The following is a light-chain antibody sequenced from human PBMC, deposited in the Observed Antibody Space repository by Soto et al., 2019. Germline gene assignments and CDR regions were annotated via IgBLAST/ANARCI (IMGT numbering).Light chain of an antibody. CDR1: QSVSGTY. J-gene: IGKJ2*01. V-gene: IGKV3-20*01. CDR3: QQFVMSPPGYT. CDR2: GAS. Sequence: EIVLTQSPGTLSLSPGERATLSCRASQSVSGTYLAWYQHRSGQAPRLLIYGASNRATGIPDRFSGYGSGTDFTLTVSRLEPEDSAVYYCQQFVMSPPGYTFGQGTNLEIK.